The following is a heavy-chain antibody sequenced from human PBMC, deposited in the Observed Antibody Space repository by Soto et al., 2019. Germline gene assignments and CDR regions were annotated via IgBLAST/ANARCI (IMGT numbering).Heavy chain of an antibody. CDR2: IYHSGST. Sequence: SETLSLTCAVSSGSISSSNWWSWVRQPPGKGLEWIGEIYHSGSTNYNPSLKSRVTISVDKSKNQFSLKLSSVTAADTAVYYCARRGYSGYDDFDYWGQGTLVTVSS. CDR3: ARRGYSGYDDFDY. D-gene: IGHD5-12*01. V-gene: IGHV4-4*02. J-gene: IGHJ4*02. CDR1: SGSISSSNW.